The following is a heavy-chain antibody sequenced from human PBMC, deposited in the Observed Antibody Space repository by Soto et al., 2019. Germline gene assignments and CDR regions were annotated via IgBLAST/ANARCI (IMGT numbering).Heavy chain of an antibody. CDR3: ARAVYEENYDFWSGPYFDY. J-gene: IGHJ4*02. V-gene: IGHV4-31*03. CDR1: GGSISSGGYY. CDR2: IYYSGST. Sequence: KSSETLSLTCTVSGGSISSGGYYWSWIRQHPGKGLEWIGYIYYSGSTYYNPSLKSRVTISVDTSKNQFSLKLSSVTAADTAVYYCARAVYEENYDFWSGPYFDYWGQGTLVTVSS. D-gene: IGHD3-3*01.